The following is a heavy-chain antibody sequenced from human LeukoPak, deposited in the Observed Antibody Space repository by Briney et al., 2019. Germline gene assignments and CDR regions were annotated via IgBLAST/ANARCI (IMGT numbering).Heavy chain of an antibody. D-gene: IGHD3-22*01. J-gene: IGHJ4*02. CDR2: ISSSGSTI. CDR3: VRDDDRPDNGLDY. V-gene: IGHV3-11*04. CDR1: GFTFSDYY. Sequence: GGSLRLSCAASGFTFSDYYMSWIRQAPGKGLEWVSYISSSGSTIYYADSVKGRFTISRDNAKNSLYLQMNSLRAEDTAVYYCVRDDDRPDNGLDYWGQGTLVTVSS.